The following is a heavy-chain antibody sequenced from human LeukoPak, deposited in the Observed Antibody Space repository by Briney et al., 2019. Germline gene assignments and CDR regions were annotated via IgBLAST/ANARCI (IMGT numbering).Heavy chain of an antibody. D-gene: IGHD3-3*01. CDR1: GFTFSSYA. V-gene: IGHV3-7*01. J-gene: IGHJ6*02. Sequence: GGSLRLSCAASGFTFSSYAMRWVRQAPGKGLGWVANIKQDGSETYYVDSVKGRFTISRDNAKNSLYLQMNSLRAEDTAVYYCARENLYDFWSGYYTDYYYYGMDVWGQGTTVTVSS. CDR2: IKQDGSET. CDR3: ARENLYDFWSGYYTDYYYYGMDV.